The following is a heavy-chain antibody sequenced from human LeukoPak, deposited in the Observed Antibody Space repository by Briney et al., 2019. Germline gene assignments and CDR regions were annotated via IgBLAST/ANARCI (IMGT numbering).Heavy chain of an antibody. CDR3: ARDSLTYYDSSGYGLDY. V-gene: IGHV1-69*13. Sequence: SVKVSCKASGGTFSSYAISWVRQAPGQGLEGVGGIIPIFGTANYAQKFQGRVTSTADESTSTAYMELSSLRSEDTAVYYCARDSLTYYDSSGYGLDYWGQGTLVTVSS. D-gene: IGHD3-22*01. J-gene: IGHJ4*02. CDR2: IIPIFGTA. CDR1: GGTFSSYA.